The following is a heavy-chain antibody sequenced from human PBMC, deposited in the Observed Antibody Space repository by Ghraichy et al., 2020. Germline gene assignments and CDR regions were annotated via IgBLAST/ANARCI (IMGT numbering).Heavy chain of an antibody. Sequence: SETLSLTCAVYGGSFSGYYWSWIRQPPGKGLQWIGEINHSGSTNYNPSLKSRVTISVDTSKNQFSLKLSSVTAADTAVYYCARGYGGNRFRMGQYFQHWGQGTLVTVSS. J-gene: IGHJ1*01. CDR1: GGSFSGYY. D-gene: IGHD4-23*01. V-gene: IGHV4-34*01. CDR2: INHSGST. CDR3: ARGYGGNRFRMGQYFQH.